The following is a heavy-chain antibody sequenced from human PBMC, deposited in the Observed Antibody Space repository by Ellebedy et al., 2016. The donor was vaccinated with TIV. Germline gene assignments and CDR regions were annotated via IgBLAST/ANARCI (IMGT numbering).Heavy chain of an antibody. CDR3: AKADGISDKLDY. Sequence: GESLKISXAASGFTFSDYYMSWIRQAPGKGLEWVSYISSSGSTIYYADSVKGRFTISRDNAKNSLYLQMNSLRAEDTALYYCAKADGISDKLDYWGQGTLVTVSS. CDR1: GFTFSDYY. J-gene: IGHJ4*02. CDR2: ISSSGSTI. V-gene: IGHV3-11*01. D-gene: IGHD1-1*01.